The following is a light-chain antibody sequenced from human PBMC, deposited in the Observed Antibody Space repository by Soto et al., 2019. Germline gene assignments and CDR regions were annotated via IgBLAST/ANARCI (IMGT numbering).Light chain of an antibody. Sequence: EIVLTQSPGTLSLSPGESATLSCRASQSVSHFLAWYQQKPGQAPRLLIYDTSSRATGIPGRFSGSGSVTDFTLTIDSLEPEDSAVYYCQQRTDWPTFGGGTKVEI. CDR1: QSVSHF. V-gene: IGKV3-11*01. J-gene: IGKJ4*01. CDR3: QQRTDWPT. CDR2: DTS.